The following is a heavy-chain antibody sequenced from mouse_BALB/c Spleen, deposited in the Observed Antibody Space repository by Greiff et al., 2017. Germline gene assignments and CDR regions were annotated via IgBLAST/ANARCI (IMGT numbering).Heavy chain of an antibody. V-gene: IGHV1-5*01. CDR3: TRGWYGNSYAMDY. Sequence: VQLQQSGTVLARPGASVKMSCKASGYTFTSYWMHWVKQRPGQGLEWIGAIYPGNSDTSYNQKFKGKAKLTAVTSTSTAYMELSSLTNEDSAVYYCTRGWYGNSYAMDYWGQGTSVTVSS. D-gene: IGHD2-10*02. CDR2: IYPGNSDT. J-gene: IGHJ4*01. CDR1: GYTFTSYW.